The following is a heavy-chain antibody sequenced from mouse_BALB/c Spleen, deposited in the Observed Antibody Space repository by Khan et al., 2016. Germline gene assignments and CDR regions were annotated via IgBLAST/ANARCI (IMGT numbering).Heavy chain of an antibody. V-gene: IGHV5-17*02. CDR2: ISSGSSTI. CDR1: GFTFSRFG. CDR3: ARGDY. Sequence: EVQLVESGGGLVQPGGSRKLSCAASGFTFSRFGMHWVRQAPEKGLEWVAYISSGSSTIYYADTLQCRFTLSRDNPKNALFLQMTSLRSEDTAMYNCARGDYWGQGTTRTVSS. J-gene: IGHJ2*01.